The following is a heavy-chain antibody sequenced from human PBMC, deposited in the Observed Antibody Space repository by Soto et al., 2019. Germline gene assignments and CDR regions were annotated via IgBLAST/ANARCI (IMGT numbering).Heavy chain of an antibody. J-gene: IGHJ4*02. CDR2: INPNGGGT. D-gene: IGHD6-19*01. V-gene: IGHV1-2*02. CDR1: GYTFTGYY. Sequence: QVQLVQSGAEVKKPGASVKVSCKASGYTFTGYYMHWVRQAPGQGLEWMGWINPNGGGTNYAQKFGGGATLPGDTSTRPARRGGGRGSSGDTAGYYGGGGGGGVTVAGPEHFDYWGQGTLVTVSS. CDR3: GGGGGGVTVAGPEHFDY.